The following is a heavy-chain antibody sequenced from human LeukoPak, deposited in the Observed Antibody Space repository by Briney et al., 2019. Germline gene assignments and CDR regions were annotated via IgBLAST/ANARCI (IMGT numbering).Heavy chain of an antibody. V-gene: IGHV1-46*01. CDR1: GYTFTSYY. D-gene: IGHD5-18*01. Sequence: ASVKVSCKASGYTFTSYYMHWVRQAPGQGLEWMGIINPSGGSTSYAQKFQGRVTMTRDTSTSTVYMELRSLRSEDTAVYYCARGLPGYSYGYGWFDPWGQGTLVTVSS. CDR3: ARGLPGYSYGYGWFDP. J-gene: IGHJ5*02. CDR2: INPSGGST.